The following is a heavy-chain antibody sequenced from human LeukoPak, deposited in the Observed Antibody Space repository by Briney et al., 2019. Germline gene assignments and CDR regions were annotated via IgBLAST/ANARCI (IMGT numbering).Heavy chain of an antibody. CDR2: INHSGST. V-gene: IGHV4-34*01. Sequence: PSETLSLTCAVYGGSFSGYYWSWIRQPPGKGLEWIGEINHSGSTNYNPSLKSRVTISLNTSKNQFSLKLNSVTAADTAVYYCASASSSRVRAFDIWGQGTMVTVSS. J-gene: IGHJ3*02. CDR3: ASASSSRVRAFDI. D-gene: IGHD6-13*01. CDR1: GGSFSGYY.